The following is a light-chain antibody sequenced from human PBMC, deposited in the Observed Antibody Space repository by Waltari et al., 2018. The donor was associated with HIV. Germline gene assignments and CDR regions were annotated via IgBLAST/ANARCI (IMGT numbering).Light chain of an antibody. J-gene: IGLJ3*02. CDR3: AAWDSSLNNWV. CDR2: RNN. V-gene: IGLV10-54*04. Sequence: QAGLTQPPSVSKDLRQTATLTCTGNNRNVGYQGAVWLQQCQGRPPKPLSYRNNDRPSGVSERFSASRSGNTASLTIARLQPEDEADYYCAAWDSSLNNWVFGGGTKLTVL. CDR1: NRNVGYQG.